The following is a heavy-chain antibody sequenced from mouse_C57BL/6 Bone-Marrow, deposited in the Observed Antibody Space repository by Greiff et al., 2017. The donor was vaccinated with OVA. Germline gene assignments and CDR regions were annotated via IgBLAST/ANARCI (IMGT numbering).Heavy chain of an antibody. CDR2: IDPENGDT. J-gene: IGHJ4*01. CDR3: THYYAMDY. CDR1: GFNIKDDY. Sequence: EVQVVESGAELVRPGASVKLSCTASGFNIKDDYMHWVKQRPEQGLEWIGWIDPENGDTEYASKFQGKATITADTSSNTAYLQLSSLTSEDTAVYYCTHYYAMDYWGQGTSVTVSS. V-gene: IGHV14-4*01.